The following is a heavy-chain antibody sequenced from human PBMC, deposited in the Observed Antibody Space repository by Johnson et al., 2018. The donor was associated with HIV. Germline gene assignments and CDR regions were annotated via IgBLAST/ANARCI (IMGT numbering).Heavy chain of an antibody. V-gene: IGHV3-11*04. CDR3: ARDKNRYGEDAFDI. J-gene: IGHJ3*02. Sequence: QVQLVESGGGLVKPGGSLRLSCAVSTFTFSDYYMRWIRQAPGKGLEWLSYISSSGNTIYYADSVKGRFTISRDNAKNSLYLQMNSLRAEETAVYYCARDKNRYGEDAFDIWGQGTMVTVSS. CDR2: ISSSGNTI. D-gene: IGHD4-17*01. CDR1: TFTFSDYY.